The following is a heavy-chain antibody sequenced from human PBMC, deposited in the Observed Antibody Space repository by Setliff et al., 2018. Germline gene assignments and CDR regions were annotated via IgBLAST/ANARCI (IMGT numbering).Heavy chain of an antibody. CDR3: ARAPRYFDSTGSYFDG. CDR2: MYFSGRT. D-gene: IGHD3-22*01. CDR1: GGSISTNSYY. J-gene: IGHJ4*02. V-gene: IGHV4-39*07. Sequence: SETLSLTCTVSGGSISTNSYYWGWIRQPPGKGLEWIGSMYFSGRTYYNPSHKSQVTISIDKSKNQFSLKMTSVTAADTAVYYCARAPRYFDSTGSYFDGWGQGTLVTVSS.